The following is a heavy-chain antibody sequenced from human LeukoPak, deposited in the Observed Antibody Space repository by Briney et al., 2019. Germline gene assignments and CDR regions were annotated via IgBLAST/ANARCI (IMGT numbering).Heavy chain of an antibody. J-gene: IGHJ4*01. CDR3: ARDHRYAFDN. CDR2: IGIRSGNT. V-gene: IGHV3-48*01. D-gene: IGHD5-12*01. Sequence: QLGGSLRLSCAASGFNCIDYSMNWGRQAPGKGLEWISYIGIRSGNTKYADTVKGRFTISREKDRNSLYLQMNSLRVEDTATYYCARDHRYAFDNWGHGTRVTVSS. CDR1: GFNCIDYS.